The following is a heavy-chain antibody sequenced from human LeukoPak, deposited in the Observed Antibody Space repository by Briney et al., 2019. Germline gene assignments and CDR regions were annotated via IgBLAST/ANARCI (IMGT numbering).Heavy chain of an antibody. CDR1: SYTFHTYV. CDR3: ARDRGIAARAVGY. J-gene: IGHJ4*02. CDR2: ISAYNGNT. V-gene: IGHV1-18*04. Sequence: GASVKVSLKAPSYTFHTYVTSSVRRAPGQGLEWMGWISAYNGNTNYAQKLQGRVTMTTDTSTSTAYMELRSLRSDDTAVYYCARDRGIAARAVGYWGQGTLVTVSS. D-gene: IGHD6-6*01.